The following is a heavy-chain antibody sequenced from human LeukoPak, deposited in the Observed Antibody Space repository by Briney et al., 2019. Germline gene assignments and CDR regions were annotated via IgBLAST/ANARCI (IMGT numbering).Heavy chain of an antibody. J-gene: IGHJ4*02. CDR2: ISSSSYI. CDR3: ARSTDYYGSGFFDY. CDR1: GFTFSSYS. D-gene: IGHD3-10*01. V-gene: IGHV3-21*01. Sequence: GGSLRLSCAASGFTFSSYSMNWVRQAPGKGLEWVSSISSSSYIYYADSVKGRLTISRDNAKNSLYLQMNSLRAEDTAVYYCARSTDYYGSGFFDYWGQGTLVTVSS.